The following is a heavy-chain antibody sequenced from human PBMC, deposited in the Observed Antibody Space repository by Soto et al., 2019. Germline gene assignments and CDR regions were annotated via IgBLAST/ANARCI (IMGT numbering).Heavy chain of an antibody. V-gene: IGHV1-69*13. CDR3: ARDSPSLYYDFWSGYYYYYGMDV. Sequence: SVKVSCKASGGTFSSYAISWVRQAPGQGLEWMGGIIPIFGTANYAQKFQGRVTITADESTSTAYMELSSLRSEDTAVYYCARDSPSLYYDFWSGYYYYYGMDVWGQGTTVTAP. CDR1: GGTFSSYA. J-gene: IGHJ6*02. CDR2: IIPIFGTA. D-gene: IGHD3-3*01.